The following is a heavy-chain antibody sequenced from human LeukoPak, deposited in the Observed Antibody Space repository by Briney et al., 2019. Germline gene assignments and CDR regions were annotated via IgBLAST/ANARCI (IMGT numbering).Heavy chain of an antibody. CDR3: VTRPDVGMDV. J-gene: IGHJ6*02. D-gene: IGHD6-6*01. CDR2: ISSSSSYI. CDR1: GFTFSSYR. V-gene: IGHV3-21*01. Sequence: GGSLRLSCAASGFTFSSYRMDWVRQAPGKGLEWVSSISSSSSYIYYADSVKGRFTMSRDNAKNSLYLQMNSLSAEDTAVYYCVTRPDVGMDVWGQGTTVTVSS.